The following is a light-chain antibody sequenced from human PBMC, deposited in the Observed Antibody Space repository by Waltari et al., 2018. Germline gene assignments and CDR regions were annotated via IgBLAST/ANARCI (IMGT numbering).Light chain of an antibody. CDR2: DVN. V-gene: IGLV2-11*01. Sequence: SGLTQPPSVSRSPRPSVTIPCTGTGDDTGGFEYVSWYQQDPGKAPKLLIYDVNKRPSGVPGRFSGSKSGNTASLTISRLQAEDESAYYCCSYAGTYSYVFGTGTEVTVL. J-gene: IGLJ1*01. CDR1: GDDTGGFEY. CDR3: CSYAGTYSYV.